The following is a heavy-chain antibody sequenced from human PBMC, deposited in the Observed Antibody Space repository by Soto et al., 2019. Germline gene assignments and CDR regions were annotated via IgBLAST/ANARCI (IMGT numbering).Heavy chain of an antibody. V-gene: IGHV3-11*06. CDR3: ARTPDCTNGVCSAGFDY. Sequence: GSLRLSCAASGFTFSDYYMSWIRQAPGKGLEWVSYISSSSSYTNYADSVKGRFTISRDNAKNSLYLQMNSLRAEDTAVYYCARTPDCTNGVCSAGFDYWGQGTLVTVSS. CDR2: ISSSSSYT. CDR1: GFTFSDYY. J-gene: IGHJ4*02. D-gene: IGHD2-8*01.